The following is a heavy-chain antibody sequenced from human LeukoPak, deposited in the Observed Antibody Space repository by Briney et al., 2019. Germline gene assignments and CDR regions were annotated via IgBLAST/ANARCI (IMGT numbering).Heavy chain of an antibody. CDR2: ISSSSSYI. CDR1: GFTFSSYS. V-gene: IGHV3-21*01. D-gene: IGHD6-13*01. J-gene: IGHJ5*02. Sequence: GGSLRLSCAASGFTFSSYSMNWVRQAPGKGLEWVSSISSSSSYIYYADSVKGRFTISRDNAKNSLYLQMNSLRAEDTAVYYCARGPLGWSSGWYWFDPWGQGTLVTVSS. CDR3: ARGPLGWSSGWYWFDP.